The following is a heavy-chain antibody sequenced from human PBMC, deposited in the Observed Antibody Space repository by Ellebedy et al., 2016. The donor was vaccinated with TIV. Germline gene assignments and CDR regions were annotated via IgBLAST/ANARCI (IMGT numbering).Heavy chain of an antibody. CDR1: SGSISSSPYH. CDR3: GWDCSSTSCRGGY. Sequence: MPSETLSLTCTVSSGSISSSPYHWGWIRQPPGKGLEWIGSISYSGGTYYSPSLKSRVTISVDTSKNHFSLKLSSVTAADTAVYYCGWDCSSTSCRGGYWGRGTLVTVSS. D-gene: IGHD2-2*01. V-gene: IGHV4-39*02. J-gene: IGHJ4*02. CDR2: ISYSGGT.